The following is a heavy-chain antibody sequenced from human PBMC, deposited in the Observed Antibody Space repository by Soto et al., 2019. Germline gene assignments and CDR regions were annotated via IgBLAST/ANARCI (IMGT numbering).Heavy chain of an antibody. Sequence: ASETLSLTCSFSGVSIVSHFWSWIRQAPGKGPELVGYIYHTVNTKYNPALKSRVTISMDTSKNQLSLQLSSVTAADTAVYYCARLQYTVVTALDIWGQGTMVTVSS. CDR2: IYHTVNT. J-gene: IGHJ3*02. V-gene: IGHV4-59*11. CDR3: ARLQYTVVTALDI. D-gene: IGHD2-15*01. CDR1: GVSIVSHF.